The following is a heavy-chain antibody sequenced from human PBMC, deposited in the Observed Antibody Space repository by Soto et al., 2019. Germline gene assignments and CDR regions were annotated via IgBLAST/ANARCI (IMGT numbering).Heavy chain of an antibody. CDR3: ARDSSSWLIDY. CDR1: GYTFTSYY. CDR2: INPNSGNT. V-gene: IGHV1-8*02. J-gene: IGHJ4*02. D-gene: IGHD6-13*01. Sequence: ASVKVSCKASGYTFTSYYMHWVRQAPGQGLEWMGIINPNSGNTGYAQKFQGRVTMTRNTSISTAYMELSSLRSEDTAVYYCARDSSSWLIDYWGQGTLVTVSS.